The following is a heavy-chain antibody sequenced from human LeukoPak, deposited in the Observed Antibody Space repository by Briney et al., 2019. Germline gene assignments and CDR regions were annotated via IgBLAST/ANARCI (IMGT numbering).Heavy chain of an antibody. CDR2: FDPEDGET. V-gene: IGHV1-24*01. D-gene: IGHD2-21*01. CDR1: GYTLTELS. CDR3: ATVRWGLIRGWYFDL. J-gene: IGHJ2*01. Sequence: ASVKASCKVSGYTLTELSMHWVRQAPGKGLEWMGGFDPEDGETIYAQKFQGRVTMTEDTSTDTAYMELSSLRSEDTAVYYCATVRWGLIRGWYFDLWGRGTLVTVSS.